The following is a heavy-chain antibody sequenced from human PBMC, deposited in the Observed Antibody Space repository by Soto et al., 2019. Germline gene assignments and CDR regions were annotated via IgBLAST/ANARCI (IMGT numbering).Heavy chain of an antibody. CDR1: GFTFSSHS. CDR2: ISGASKTI. Sequence: EVQLVESGGGLVQPGGSLRLSCAVSGFTFSSHSMNWVRQAPGKGLEWVSYISGASKTIYYADSLKGRFTISRDNAKNSLYVQMNSLRDEDTAVYYGARDGRQGYDMDVWGQGTTVTVSS. V-gene: IGHV3-48*02. CDR3: ARDGRQGYDMDV. J-gene: IGHJ6*02.